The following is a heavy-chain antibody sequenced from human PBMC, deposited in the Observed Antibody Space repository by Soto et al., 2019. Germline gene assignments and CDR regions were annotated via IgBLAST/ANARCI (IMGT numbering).Heavy chain of an antibody. J-gene: IGHJ4*02. CDR1: GYTFTSYD. CDR3: ARVAYSSGWHLDY. CDR2: MNPNSGNT. V-gene: IGHV1-8*01. Sequence: GASVKVSCKASGYTFTSYDINWVRQATGQGLEWMGWMNPNSGNTGYAQKYKGRVTMTRNTSISTAYIEMSNMRTEDTAVYYCARVAYSSGWHLDYWGQGTLVTVSS. D-gene: IGHD6-19*01.